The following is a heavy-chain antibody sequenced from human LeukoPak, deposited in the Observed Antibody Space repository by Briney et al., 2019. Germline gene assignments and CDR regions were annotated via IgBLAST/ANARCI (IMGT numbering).Heavy chain of an antibody. D-gene: IGHD5-18*01. CDR3: ARAPVGARRGYSYGYLVY. V-gene: IGHV1-2*02. CDR2: INPNSGGT. CDR1: GYSLSELA. J-gene: IGHJ4*02. Sequence: GASVKVSCKVSGYSLSELAMHWMRQAPGQGLEWMGWINPNSGGTNYAQKFQGRVTMTRDTSISTAYMELSRLRSDDTAVYYCARAPVGARRGYSYGYLVYWGQGTLVTVSS.